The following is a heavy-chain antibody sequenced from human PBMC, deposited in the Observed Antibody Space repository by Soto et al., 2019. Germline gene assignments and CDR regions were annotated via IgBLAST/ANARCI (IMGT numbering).Heavy chain of an antibody. J-gene: IGHJ5*02. V-gene: IGHV3-11*03. CDR2: MCNSRDDI. CDR1: GFDFRVTC. Sequence: GGSLRLSCAASGFDFRVTCMSWIRQAPGKGLEWVSHMCNSRDDIKYADSVRGRFTISRDNAKNSLDLQMNSLSAEDTAVYYCATSNWFDPWGQGTLVTVSS. CDR3: ATSNWFDP.